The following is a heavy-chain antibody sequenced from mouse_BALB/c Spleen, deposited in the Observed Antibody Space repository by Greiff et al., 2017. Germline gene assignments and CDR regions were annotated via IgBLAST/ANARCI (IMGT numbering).Heavy chain of an antibody. CDR3: TRVGYGYAMDY. Sequence: EVHLVESGGGLVKPGGSLKLSCAASGFTFSSYTMSWVRQTPEKRLEWVATISSGGSYTYYPDSVKGRFTISRDNAKNTLYLQMSSLKSEDTAMYYCTRVGYGYAMDYWGQGTSVTVSS. CDR2: ISSGGSYT. V-gene: IGHV5-6-4*01. CDR1: GFTFSSYT. D-gene: IGHD2-14*01. J-gene: IGHJ4*01.